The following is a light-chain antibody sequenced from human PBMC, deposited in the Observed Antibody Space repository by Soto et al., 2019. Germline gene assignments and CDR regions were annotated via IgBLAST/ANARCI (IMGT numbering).Light chain of an antibody. CDR3: QQYNSDSRT. J-gene: IGKJ1*01. V-gene: IGKV1-5*01. Sequence: DIQMTQSPSTLSASVGDRVTITCRASQSISTWLARYQQKPGNAPKLLIFDASNLESGVPSRFSGSGSGTEFTLTIDSLQPDDFATYYCQQYNSDSRTFDQGTELDIK. CDR2: DAS. CDR1: QSISTW.